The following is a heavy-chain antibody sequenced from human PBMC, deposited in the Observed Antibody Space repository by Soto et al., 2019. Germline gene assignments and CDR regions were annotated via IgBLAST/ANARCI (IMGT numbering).Heavy chain of an antibody. CDR1: GFTFSSYW. CDR3: ARVGSSSWYRLQYFDY. CDR2: IKHDGSEK. D-gene: IGHD6-13*01. Sequence: EVQLVESGGGLVQPGGSLRLSCAASGFTFSSYWMSWVRQAPGQGLEWVANIKHDGSEKYYLDSVKGRFTISRDNAKNSLYLQMNSLRADDTAEYYCARVGSSSWYRLQYFDYWGQGTLGTVS. J-gene: IGHJ4*02. V-gene: IGHV3-7*01.